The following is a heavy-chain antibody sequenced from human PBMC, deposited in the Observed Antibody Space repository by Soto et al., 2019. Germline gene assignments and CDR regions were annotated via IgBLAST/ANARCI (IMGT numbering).Heavy chain of an antibody. CDR1: GFTFSSYA. CDR2: ISYDGSNK. J-gene: IGHJ4*02. V-gene: IGHV3-30-3*01. D-gene: IGHD2-2*01. CDR3: ARGPSRLTRFDY. Sequence: QVQLVESGGGVVQPGRSLRLSCAASGFTFSSYAMHWVRQAPGKGLEWVAVISYDGSNKYYAYSVKGRFTISRDNSKNTLYLQMNSLRAEDTAVYYCARGPSRLTRFDYWGQGTLVTVSS.